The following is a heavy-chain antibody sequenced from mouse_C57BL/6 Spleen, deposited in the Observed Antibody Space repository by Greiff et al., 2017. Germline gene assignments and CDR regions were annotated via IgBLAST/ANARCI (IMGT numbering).Heavy chain of an antibody. CDR2: FHPYNDDT. CDR3: ARRGATWFAY. CDR1: GYTFTTYP. Sequence: QVQLQQSGAELVKPGASVKMSCKASGYTFTTYPIEWMKQNHGKSLEWIGNFHPYNDDTKYNEKFKGKATFTAATSSNTAYMQLSSLTTVDSAIYYCARRGATWFAYWGQGTLVTVSA. J-gene: IGHJ3*01. V-gene: IGHV1-47*01.